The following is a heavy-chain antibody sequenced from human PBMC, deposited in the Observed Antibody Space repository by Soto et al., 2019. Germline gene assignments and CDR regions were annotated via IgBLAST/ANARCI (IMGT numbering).Heavy chain of an antibody. CDR3: ARERVVITGFDY. V-gene: IGHV3-48*03. J-gene: IGHJ4*02. Sequence: GGSLRLSCAASGFTFSSYEMNWVRQAPGKGLEWVSYISSSGSTIYYADSVKGRFTISRGNAKNSLYLQMNSLRAEDTAVYYCARERVVITGFDYWGQGTLVTVSS. CDR1: GFTFSSYE. CDR2: ISSSGSTI. D-gene: IGHD3-22*01.